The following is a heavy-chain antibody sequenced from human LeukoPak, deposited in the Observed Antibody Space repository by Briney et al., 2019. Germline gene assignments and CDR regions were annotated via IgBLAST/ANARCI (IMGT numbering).Heavy chain of an antibody. J-gene: IGHJ4*02. CDR3: AKGGYSSSWLTFDY. V-gene: IGHV3-9*01. D-gene: IGHD6-13*01. CDR2: ISWNSGSI. CDR1: GFTFDDYA. Sequence: PGGSLRLSCAASGFTFDDYAMHWVRHAPGKGLEWVSGISWNSGSIGYADSVKGRFTISRDNAKNSLYLQMNSLRAEDTALYYCAKGGYSSSWLTFDYWGQGTLVTVSS.